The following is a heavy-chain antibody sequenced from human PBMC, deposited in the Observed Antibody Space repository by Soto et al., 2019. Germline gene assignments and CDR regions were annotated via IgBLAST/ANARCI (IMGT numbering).Heavy chain of an antibody. V-gene: IGHV2-5*02. D-gene: IGHD3-10*01. CDR2: IYWDADK. CDR1: GFSLSTSGVG. CDR3: AHSSMVRGFIISLYSFHI. Sequence: QITLKESGPTLVKPTQTLTLTCTFSGFSLSTSGVGVGWLRQPPGKALEWLALIYWDADKRSSPSLKSRLTISEDTAKNQVVLTMSNMDPADTATYYCAHSSMVRGFIISLYSFHIWGQGTMVTVSS. J-gene: IGHJ3*02.